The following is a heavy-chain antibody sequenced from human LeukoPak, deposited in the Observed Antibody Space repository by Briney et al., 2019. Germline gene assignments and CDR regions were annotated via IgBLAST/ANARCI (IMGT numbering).Heavy chain of an antibody. Sequence: GSLRLSCAASGFTFSSYAMSWVRQAPGKGLEWVSVISGSGGSTYYADSVKGRFTISRDNSKNTLYLQMNSLRAEDTAVYYCAKGNYYERDAFDIWGQGTMVTVSS. CDR3: AKGNYYERDAFDI. V-gene: IGHV3-23*01. J-gene: IGHJ3*02. CDR2: ISGSGGST. D-gene: IGHD3-22*01. CDR1: GFTFSSYA.